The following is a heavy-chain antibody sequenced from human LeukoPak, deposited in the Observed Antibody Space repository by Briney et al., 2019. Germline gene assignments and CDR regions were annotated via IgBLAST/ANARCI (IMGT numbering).Heavy chain of an antibody. V-gene: IGHV1-18*01. J-gene: IGHJ4*02. CDR3: ARDLLIRGVTPLGY. CDR2: ISASNGNT. D-gene: IGHD3-10*01. Sequence: ASVKVSCKASGYTFTSYGISWVRQAPGQGLEWMGWISASNGNTNYAQKLQGRVTMTTDTSTSTAYMELRSLRSDDTAVYYCARDLLIRGVTPLGYWGQGTLVTVSS. CDR1: GYTFTSYG.